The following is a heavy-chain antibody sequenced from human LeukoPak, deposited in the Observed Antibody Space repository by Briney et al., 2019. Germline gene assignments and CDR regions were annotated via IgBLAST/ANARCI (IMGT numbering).Heavy chain of an antibody. V-gene: IGHV4-61*01. D-gene: IGHD2-21*02. J-gene: IGHJ3*02. CDR3: ARVLPPIVVVTAMTGAFDI. CDR2: IYYCGRT. Sequence: SETLSLTCTVSGVPVSSGSYYWSWIRQPPGKGLEWIGYIYYCGRTNHNPSITSRATITVDTTKNQFSLKLSSVAAADTAVYYCARVLPPIVVVTAMTGAFDIWGQGTMVSVSS. CDR1: GVPVSSGSYY.